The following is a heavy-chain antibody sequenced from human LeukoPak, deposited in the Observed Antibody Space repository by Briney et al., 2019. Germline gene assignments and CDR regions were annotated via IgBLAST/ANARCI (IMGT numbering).Heavy chain of an antibody. CDR1: GGSISSGGYY. CDR2: IYTSGST. Sequence: PSQTLSLTCTVSGGSISSGGYYWSWIRQPDGKGLEWIGRIYTSGSTNYNPSLKSRVSISVDTSKNQFSLKLSSVTAAATAVYYCARDSPDSVVAIAKEGGDAFDIWGQGTMVTVSS. V-gene: IGHV4-61*02. D-gene: IGHD2-21*01. CDR3: ARDSPDSVVAIAKEGGDAFDI. J-gene: IGHJ3*02.